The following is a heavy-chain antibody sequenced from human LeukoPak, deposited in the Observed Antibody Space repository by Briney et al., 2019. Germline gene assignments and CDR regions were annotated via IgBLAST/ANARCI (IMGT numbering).Heavy chain of an antibody. CDR2: IRSKAYGGTT. CDR3: TSELGYCSGGSCLPRDY. V-gene: IGHV3-49*04. D-gene: IGHD2-15*01. CDR1: GFTFGDYA. J-gene: IGHJ4*02. Sequence: GGSLRLSCTAAGFTFGDYAMSWVRQAPGKGLEWVGFIRSKAYGGTTEYAASVKGRFTISRDDSKSIAYLQMNSLKTEDTAVYYCTSELGYCSGGSCLPRDYWGQGTLVTVSS.